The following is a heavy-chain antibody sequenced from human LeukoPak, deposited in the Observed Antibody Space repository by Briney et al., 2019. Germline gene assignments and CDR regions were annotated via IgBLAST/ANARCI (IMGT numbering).Heavy chain of an antibody. Sequence: ASVKVSCKASGYTFTSYAMHWVRQAPGQRLEWMGWINAGNGNTKYSQKFQGRVTITRDTSASTAYMEPSSLRSEDTAVYYCARDPPIAVSYRYYYYYYGMDVWGQGTTVTVSS. CDR3: ARDPPIAVSYRYYYYYYGMDV. J-gene: IGHJ6*02. CDR1: GYTFTSYA. CDR2: INAGNGNT. D-gene: IGHD6-19*01. V-gene: IGHV1-3*01.